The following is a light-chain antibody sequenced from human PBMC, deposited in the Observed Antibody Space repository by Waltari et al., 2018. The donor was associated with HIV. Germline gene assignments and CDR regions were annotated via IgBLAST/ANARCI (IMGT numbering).Light chain of an antibody. CDR1: SSDVGGSNY. CDR3: CSYAGSSTWV. CDR2: DVS. V-gene: IGLV2-23*02. J-gene: IGLJ3*02. Sequence: QSALTQPASVSGSPGQSITISCTGTSSDVGGSNYVSWYQQHPGKAPKPMIYDVSKRPSGVSNRFSGSKSGNTASLTISGLQAEDEADYYCCSYAGSSTWVFGGGTKLTVL.